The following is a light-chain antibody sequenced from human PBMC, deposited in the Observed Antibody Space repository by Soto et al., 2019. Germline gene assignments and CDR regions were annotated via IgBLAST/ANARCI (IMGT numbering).Light chain of an antibody. CDR3: QQYGSSPVT. V-gene: IGKV3-20*01. CDR1: QSVSSSY. Sequence: EIVLTQSPGTLSLSPGERATLSCRASQSVSSSYLAWYQQKPGQAPRLLIYCASSSATGIPDRFSGSGSGTDFTLTISRMEPEDFAVYYCQQYGSSPVTFGQGTKLEIK. J-gene: IGKJ2*01. CDR2: CAS.